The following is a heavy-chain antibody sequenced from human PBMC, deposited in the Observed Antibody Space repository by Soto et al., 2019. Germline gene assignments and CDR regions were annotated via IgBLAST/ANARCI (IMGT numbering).Heavy chain of an antibody. V-gene: IGHV3-53*01. J-gene: IGHJ4*02. CDR2: IYSGGST. CDR1: GFTVSSNY. CDR3: ARSPYDFWSGYYFDY. Sequence: EVQLVESGGGLIQPGGSLRLSCAASGFTVSSNYMSWVRQAPAKGLEWVSVIYSGGSTYYADSVKGRFTISRDNSKNTLYLQMNSLRAEDTAVYYCARSPYDFWSGYYFDYWGQGTLVTVSS. D-gene: IGHD3-3*01.